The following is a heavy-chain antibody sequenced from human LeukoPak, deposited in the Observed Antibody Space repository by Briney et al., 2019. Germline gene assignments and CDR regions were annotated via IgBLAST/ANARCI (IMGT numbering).Heavy chain of an antibody. Sequence: SVKVSCKASGFTFTSSAVQWVRQARGQRLEWIGWIVVGSGNTNYAQKFQERVTITGDMSTSTAYMELSSLGSEDTAVYYCAAGEDTAMVPFDYWGQGTLVTVSS. J-gene: IGHJ4*02. CDR2: IVVGSGNT. D-gene: IGHD5-18*01. V-gene: IGHV1-58*01. CDR1: GFTFTSSA. CDR3: AAGEDTAMVPFDY.